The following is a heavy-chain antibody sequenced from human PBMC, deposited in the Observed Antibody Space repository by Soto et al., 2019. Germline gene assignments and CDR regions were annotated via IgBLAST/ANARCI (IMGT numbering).Heavy chain of an antibody. CDR3: ARVSSPDDYGDYVDWYFDL. Sequence: QVQLVQSGAEVKKPGASVKVSCKASGYTFTSYGISWVRQAPGQGLEWMGWISAYNGNTNYAQKLHGRVTMTTDTSTSTAYMELRSLRSDDTAVYYCARVSSPDDYGDYVDWYFDLWGRGTLVTVSS. V-gene: IGHV1-18*01. CDR2: ISAYNGNT. CDR1: GYTFTSYG. J-gene: IGHJ2*01. D-gene: IGHD4-17*01.